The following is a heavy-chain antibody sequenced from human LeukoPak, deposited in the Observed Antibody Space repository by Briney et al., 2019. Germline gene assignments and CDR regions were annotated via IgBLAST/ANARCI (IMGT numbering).Heavy chain of an antibody. J-gene: IGHJ2*01. CDR1: GFTFSSYT. CDR3: ARAAVVVSASPSYWYFDL. D-gene: IGHD2-15*01. V-gene: IGHV3-21*01. CDR2: ISSSSNYI. Sequence: GGSLRLSCAASGFTFSSYTINWVRQAPGKGLEWVSSISSSSNYIYYADSVKGRFTISRDNAKNSLYLQMNSLRAEDTAVYYCARAAVVVSASPSYWYFDLWGRGTLVTVSS.